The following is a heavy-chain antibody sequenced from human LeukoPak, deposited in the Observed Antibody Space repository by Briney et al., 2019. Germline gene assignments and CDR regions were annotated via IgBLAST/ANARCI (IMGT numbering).Heavy chain of an antibody. Sequence: GGSLRLSCAASGFTFSSYWMHWVRQVPGKGLVWVSRINNDGSRTNYADSVKGRFTISRDNAKNTVSLQMNSLRVEDTAVYYCARDDAAAGIIFDYWGQGTLVTVSP. CDR2: INNDGSRT. CDR3: ARDDAAAGIIFDY. D-gene: IGHD6-13*01. V-gene: IGHV3-74*01. CDR1: GFTFSSYW. J-gene: IGHJ4*02.